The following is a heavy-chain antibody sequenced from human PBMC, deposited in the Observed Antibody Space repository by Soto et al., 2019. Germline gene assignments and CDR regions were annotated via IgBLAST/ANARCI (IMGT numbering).Heavy chain of an antibody. Sequence: EVQLVESGGGLVQPGKSLRLSCVASGFNSHDYAMHWVRQVPGKGLEWVSGIYWSSNRIDYADSVKGRFTTSRDNATNTLYLQMNSLRVEDTASYYCIKDLTPGGADVWGKGTTVTVSS. CDR1: GFNSHDYA. D-gene: IGHD1-26*01. V-gene: IGHV3-9*02. CDR2: IYWSSNRI. CDR3: IKDLTPGGADV. J-gene: IGHJ6*04.